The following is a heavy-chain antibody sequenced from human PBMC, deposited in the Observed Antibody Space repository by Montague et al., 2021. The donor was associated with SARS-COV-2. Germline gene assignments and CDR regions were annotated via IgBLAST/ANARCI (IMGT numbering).Heavy chain of an antibody. D-gene: IGHD3-9*01. J-gene: IGHJ4*02. CDR3: ARTLHDILTGYYRFDY. Sequence: PALVKPTQTLTLTCTFSGFSLSTSGMCVSWIRQPPGKALEWLALIDWDDDKYYSTSLKTRLTISKDTSKNQVVLTMTNMDPVDTATYYCARTLHDILTGYYRFDYWGQGTLVPVSS. CDR1: GFSLSTSGMC. CDR2: IDWDDDK. V-gene: IGHV2-70*01.